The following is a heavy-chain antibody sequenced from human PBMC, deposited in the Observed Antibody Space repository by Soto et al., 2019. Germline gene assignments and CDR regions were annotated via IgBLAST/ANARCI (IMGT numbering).Heavy chain of an antibody. CDR2: IIPIFGTA. CDR3: AXKAAAIQSCHCDCVMDV. CDR1: GGTFSSCA. V-gene: IGHV1-69*06. D-gene: IGHD2-2*02. J-gene: IGHJ6*02. Sequence: GASVKVSCKASGGTFSSCAISWVRQAPGQGLEWMGGIIPIFGTANYAQKFQGRVTITADKSTSTAYMELGSLRSEDTAVYYCAXKAAAIQSCHCDCVMDVWGQGTTVTVPS.